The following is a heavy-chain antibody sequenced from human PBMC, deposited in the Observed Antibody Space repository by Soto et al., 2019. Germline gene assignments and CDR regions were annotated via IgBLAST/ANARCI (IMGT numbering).Heavy chain of an antibody. CDR2: IYYSGST. D-gene: IGHD1-7*01. J-gene: IGHJ5*02. CDR3: ASVLGKNYFAP. CDR1: GGSISGYY. V-gene: IGHV4-59*01. Sequence: SETLSLTCTVSGGSISGYYWSWIRQPPGKGLEWIGYIYYSGSTNYNTSFKSRVTISVDTSNNQFSLKLTSVTAADTAVYYCASVLGKNYFAPWGQGTLVTVS.